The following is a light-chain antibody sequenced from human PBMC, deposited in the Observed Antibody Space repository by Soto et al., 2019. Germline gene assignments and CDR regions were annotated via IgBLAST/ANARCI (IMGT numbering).Light chain of an antibody. V-gene: IGLV2-14*01. CDR3: SSYTSSSTRV. CDR1: SSDVGGYNY. Sequence: QSVLTQPASVSGSPGQSITISCTGTSSDVGGYNYVSWYQQHPGKAPKLMIYDVGNRPSGVSNRFSGSKSGNTASLTISGLQAEDEADYYCSSYTSSSTRVFGTGTKLTV. J-gene: IGLJ1*01. CDR2: DVG.